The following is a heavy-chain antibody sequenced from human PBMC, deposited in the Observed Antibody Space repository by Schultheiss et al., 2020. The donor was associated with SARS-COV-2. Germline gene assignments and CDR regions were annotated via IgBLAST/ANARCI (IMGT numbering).Heavy chain of an antibody. V-gene: IGHV3-30*01. J-gene: IGHJ4*02. CDR1: GFTFSSYA. CDR3: ASEGDVAGLWGYFDY. CDR2: ISYDGSNK. D-gene: IGHD6-19*01. Sequence: GGSLRLSCAASGFTFSSYAMHWVRQAPGKGLEWVAVISYDGSNKYYADSVKGRFTISRDNSKNTLYLQMNSLRAEDTAVYYCASEGDVAGLWGYFDYWGQGTLVTVSS.